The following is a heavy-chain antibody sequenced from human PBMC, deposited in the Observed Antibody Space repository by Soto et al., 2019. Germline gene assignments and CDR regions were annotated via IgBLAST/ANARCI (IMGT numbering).Heavy chain of an antibody. J-gene: IGHJ4*02. CDR3: AREPRQGDRIYYFDY. V-gene: IGHV4-59*01. CDR2: IYNSGST. Sequence: QVQLQESGPGLVKPSETLSLTCTVSGGSISGYSWNWIRQPPGKGLEWIAYIYNSGSTNYNPSLKSRVTISVDTSTNQCSLKLSSVTAADTAVYYCAREPRQGDRIYYFDYWGQGTLVTVSS. D-gene: IGHD2-21*02. CDR1: GGSISGYS.